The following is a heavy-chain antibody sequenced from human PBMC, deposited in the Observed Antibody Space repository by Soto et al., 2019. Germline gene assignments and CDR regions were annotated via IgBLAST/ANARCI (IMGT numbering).Heavy chain of an antibody. V-gene: IGHV3-15*01. CDR1: GITFTNAW. D-gene: IGHD4-17*01. Sequence: EVQLVESGGDLVKPGGCLRLSCAASGITFTNAWMSWVRQVPGKGLEWVGRIKNRADGGTTDYAAPVRGRFTISRDDSRNTLFLQMNSLEPEDRAVYYCTTDPGDYEDFWGQGTLVTVSS. CDR3: TTDPGDYEDF. CDR2: IKNRADGGTT. J-gene: IGHJ4*02.